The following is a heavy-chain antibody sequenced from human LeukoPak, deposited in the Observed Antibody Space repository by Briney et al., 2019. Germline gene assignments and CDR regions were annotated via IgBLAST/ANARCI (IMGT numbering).Heavy chain of an antibody. D-gene: IGHD5-18*01. CDR2: ISSNGGST. V-gene: IGHV3-64*01. CDR3: ARDLPMVTSSYYYGMDV. CDR1: GFTFSSYA. J-gene: IGHJ6*02. Sequence: PGGSLRLSCAASGFTFSSYAMHWVRQAPGKGLEYVSAISSNGGSTYYANSVKGRFTISRDNSKNTLYLQMGSLRAEDMAVYYCARDLPMVTSSYYYGMDVWGQGTTVNVSS.